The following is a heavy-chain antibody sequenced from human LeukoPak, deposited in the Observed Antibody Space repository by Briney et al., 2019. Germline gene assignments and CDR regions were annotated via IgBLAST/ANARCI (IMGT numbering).Heavy chain of an antibody. V-gene: IGHV3-30*03. CDR1: GFTFSSYG. CDR2: ISYDGSSK. J-gene: IGHJ6*02. D-gene: IGHD2-15*01. Sequence: GGSLRLSCAASGFTFSSYGMHWVRQAPGKGLEWVAVISYDGSSKYYADSVKGRFTISRDNSKNTLYLQMNSLRAEDTAVYYCAGYCSGGSCYAREDYYYYGMDVWGQGTTVTVSS. CDR3: AGYCSGGSCYAREDYYYYGMDV.